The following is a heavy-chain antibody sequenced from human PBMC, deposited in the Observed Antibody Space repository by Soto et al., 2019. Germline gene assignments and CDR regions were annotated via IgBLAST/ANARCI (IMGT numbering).Heavy chain of an antibody. CDR3: AKADYGGNSDYYHFYGMDV. V-gene: IGHV3-23*01. CDR1: GFTFSSYA. CDR2: ISGSGGST. D-gene: IGHD4-17*01. Sequence: EVQLLESGGGLVQPGGSLRLSCAASGFTFSSYAMSWVRQAPGKGLEWVSAISGSGGSTYYADSVKGRFTISRDNSMNTLYLQMNSLRAEDTAVYYCAKADYGGNSDYYHFYGMDVWGQGTTVTVSS. J-gene: IGHJ6*02.